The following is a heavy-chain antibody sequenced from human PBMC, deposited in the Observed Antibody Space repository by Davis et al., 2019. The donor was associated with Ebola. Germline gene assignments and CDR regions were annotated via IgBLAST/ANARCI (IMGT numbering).Heavy chain of an antibody. Sequence: SVKVSCKASGGTFSSYAISWVRQAPGQGLEWMGGIIPIFGTANYAQKFQGRVTITADESTSTAYMELSSLRSEDTAVYYCARGLLTGTTTTEPWGQGTLVTVSS. CDR3: ARGLLTGTTTTEP. V-gene: IGHV1-69*13. D-gene: IGHD1-1*01. J-gene: IGHJ5*02. CDR1: GGTFSSYA. CDR2: IIPIFGTA.